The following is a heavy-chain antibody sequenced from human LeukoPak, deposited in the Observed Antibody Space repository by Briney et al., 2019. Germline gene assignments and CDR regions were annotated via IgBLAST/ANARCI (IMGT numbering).Heavy chain of an antibody. Sequence: GGSLRLSCAASGFTFNTYWMSWARQAPGKGLEWVANIKEDGSEKYYVDSVKGRFTISRDNARNSLYLQMSSLRAEDTAVYYCASGRQLGYWGQGTLVTVSS. CDR3: ASGRQLGY. CDR2: IKEDGSEK. V-gene: IGHV3-7*01. CDR1: GFTFNTYW. D-gene: IGHD6-13*01. J-gene: IGHJ4*02.